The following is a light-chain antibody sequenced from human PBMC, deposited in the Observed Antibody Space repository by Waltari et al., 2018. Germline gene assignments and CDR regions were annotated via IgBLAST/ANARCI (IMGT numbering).Light chain of an antibody. CDR1: DVRDKT. J-gene: IGLJ2*01. V-gene: IGLV3-21*03. CDR2: DDT. CDR3: QVWDGDADHPV. Sequence: YELTQPPSVSVAPGKTAKISCGGPDVRDKTVHRHQQKPGQAPVLVIYDDTVRPSGIPKRISGSDTTTLTIARVEAGDEAVYYCQVWDGDADHPVFGGGTKLTVL.